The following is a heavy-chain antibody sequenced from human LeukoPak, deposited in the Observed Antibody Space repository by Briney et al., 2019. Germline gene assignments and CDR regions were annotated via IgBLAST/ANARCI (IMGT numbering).Heavy chain of an antibody. Sequence: SETLSLTCAVYGGSFSGYYWSWIRQPPGKGLEWIGEINHSGSTNYNPSLKSRVTISVDTSKNQFSLKLSSVTAADTAVYYCARHIVREYYYESGTSHTLRMNWFDPWGQGTLVTVSS. CDR3: ARHIVREYYYESGTSHTLRMNWFDP. CDR2: INHSGST. CDR1: GGSFSGYY. J-gene: IGHJ5*02. V-gene: IGHV4-34*01. D-gene: IGHD3-10*01.